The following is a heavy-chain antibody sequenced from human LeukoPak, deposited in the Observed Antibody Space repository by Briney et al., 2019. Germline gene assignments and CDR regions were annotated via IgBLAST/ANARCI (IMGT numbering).Heavy chain of an antibody. V-gene: IGHV3-43D*03. CDR2: ISWDGDST. Sequence: SGGSLRLSCAASGFTFDDYAMHWVRQAPGKGLEWVSLISWDGDSTYYADSVKGRFTISRDNSKNSLYLQMNSLRAEDTALYYCAKGPGGTAMDWGQGTLVTVSS. J-gene: IGHJ4*02. CDR1: GFTFDDYA. CDR3: AKGPGGTAMD. D-gene: IGHD5-18*01.